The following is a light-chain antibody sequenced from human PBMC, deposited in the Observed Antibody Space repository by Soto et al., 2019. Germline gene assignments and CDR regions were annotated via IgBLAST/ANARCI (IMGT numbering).Light chain of an antibody. J-gene: IGLJ3*02. V-gene: IGLV1-40*01. CDR2: GNS. CDR3: QSYDSSLSGAVV. CDR1: SSNIGAGYH. Sequence: QSVLTQPPSVSGAPGQRVTISCTGSSSNIGAGYHVHWYQQLPGTAPKLLIYGNSNRPTGVPDRFSGSKSGTSASLAITGLQAGDEADYYCQSYDSSLSGAVVFGGGTKVTVL.